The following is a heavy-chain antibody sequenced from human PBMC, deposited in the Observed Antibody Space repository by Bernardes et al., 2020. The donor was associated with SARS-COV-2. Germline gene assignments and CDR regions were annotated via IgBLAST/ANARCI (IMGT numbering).Heavy chain of an antibody. CDR1: GGSISSYY. CDR2: IYYSGST. CDR3: ARLFSVATTAYDAFDI. Sequence: SEPLSLTCTVSGGSISSYYWSWIRQPPGKGLEWIGYIYYSGSTNYNPSLKSRVTISVDTSKNQFSLKLSSVTAADTAVYYCARLFSVATTAYDAFDIWGQGTMVTVSS. D-gene: IGHD2-15*01. V-gene: IGHV4-59*08. J-gene: IGHJ3*02.